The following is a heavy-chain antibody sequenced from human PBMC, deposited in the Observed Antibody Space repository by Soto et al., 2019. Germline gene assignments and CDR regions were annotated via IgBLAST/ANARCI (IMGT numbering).Heavy chain of an antibody. V-gene: IGHV3-23*01. D-gene: IGHD6-13*01. Sequence: EVQLLESGVGLVQPGGSLRLSSAASGFTFSSYAMSWVREAPGKGLEWVSAISGSGGSTYYADSVKGRFTISRDNSKNTLYLQMNSLRAEDTAVYYCATIAAAGLSFDYWGQGTLVTVSS. J-gene: IGHJ4*02. CDR2: ISGSGGST. CDR1: GFTFSSYA. CDR3: ATIAAAGLSFDY.